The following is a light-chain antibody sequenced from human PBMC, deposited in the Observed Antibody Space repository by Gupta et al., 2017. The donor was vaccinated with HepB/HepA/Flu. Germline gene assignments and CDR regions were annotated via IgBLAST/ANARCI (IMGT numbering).Light chain of an antibody. CDR1: ALPNQY. Sequence: SPELTQPPSVSVYPGQTARITCSGDALPNQYAYWYQQKPGQAPVLIVYKDTERPPGTPERFSGSSSGATVTLTISGVQAEDEADYYCQSADSSGTFYVFGTGTKVSIL. CDR2: KDT. J-gene: IGLJ1*01. V-gene: IGLV3-25*03. CDR3: QSADSSGTFYV.